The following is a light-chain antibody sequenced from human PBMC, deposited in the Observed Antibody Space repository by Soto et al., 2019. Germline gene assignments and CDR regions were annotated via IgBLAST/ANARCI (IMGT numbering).Light chain of an antibody. V-gene: IGLV1-47*01. CDR3: AAWDDSLSVV. Sequence: QLVLTQPPSASGTPGQRVTISCSGSSSNIESNYVYWYQQLPGTAPKLLIYRNNQRPSGVPDRFSGSKSGTSASLAISGLRSEDEADYYCAAWDDSLSVVFGGGTKLTVL. CDR2: RNN. CDR1: SSNIESNY. J-gene: IGLJ3*02.